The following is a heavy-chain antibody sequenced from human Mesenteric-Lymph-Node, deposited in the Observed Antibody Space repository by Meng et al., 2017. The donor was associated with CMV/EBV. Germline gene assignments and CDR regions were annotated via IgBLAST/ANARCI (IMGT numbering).Heavy chain of an antibody. V-gene: IGHV3-15*01. Sequence: GESLKISCAASGFTFSNAWMSWVRQAPGKGLEWVGRIKSKTDGGTTDYAAPVKGRFTISRDDSKNTLYLQMNSLKTEDTAVYYCTTAWEWEPDYWGQGTLVTVSS. CDR2: IKSKTDGGTT. J-gene: IGHJ4*02. D-gene: IGHD1-26*01. CDR1: GFTFSNAW. CDR3: TTAWEWEPDY.